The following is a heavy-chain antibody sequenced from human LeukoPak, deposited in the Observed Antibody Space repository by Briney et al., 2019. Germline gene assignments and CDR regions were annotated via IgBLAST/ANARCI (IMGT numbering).Heavy chain of an antibody. CDR3: AKDKFRYCSSTSCYGYFQH. CDR2: ISWNSGSI. CDR1: GFTFDDYA. J-gene: IGHJ1*01. Sequence: PGGSLRLSCAASGFTFDDYAMHWVQQAPGKGLEWVSGISWNSGSIGYADSVKGRFTISRDNAKNSLYLQMNSLRAEDTALYYCAKDKFRYCSSTSCYGYFQHWGQGTLVTVSS. V-gene: IGHV3-9*01. D-gene: IGHD2-2*01.